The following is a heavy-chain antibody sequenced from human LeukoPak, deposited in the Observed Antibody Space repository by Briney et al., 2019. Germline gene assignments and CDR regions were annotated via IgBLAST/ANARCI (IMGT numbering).Heavy chain of an antibody. CDR1: GGSISSGSYY. CDR2: IYTSGST. CDR3: ARWTGQPADV. V-gene: IGHV4-61*02. D-gene: IGHD1-14*01. J-gene: IGHJ6*04. Sequence: SETLSLTCTVSGGSISSGSYYWTWIRQPAGKGLEWIGRIYTSGSTNYNPSLKSRVTISIDTSKNQFSLKLSSVTAADTAVYYCARWTGQPADVWGKGTTVTVSS.